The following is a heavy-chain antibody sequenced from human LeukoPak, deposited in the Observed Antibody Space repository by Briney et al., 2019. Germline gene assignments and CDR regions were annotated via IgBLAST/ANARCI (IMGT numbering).Heavy chain of an antibody. J-gene: IGHJ6*03. CDR2: IRYDGSNK. Sequence: PGGSLRLSCAASGFTFSSYSMNWVRQAPGKGLEWVAFIRYDGSNKYYADSVKGRFTISRDNSKNTLYLQMNSLRAEDTAVYYCAKEAATMVRGVIIMPVLYYYYMDVWGKGTTVTISS. CDR3: AKEAATMVRGVIIMPVLYYYYMDV. D-gene: IGHD3-10*01. V-gene: IGHV3-30*02. CDR1: GFTFSSYS.